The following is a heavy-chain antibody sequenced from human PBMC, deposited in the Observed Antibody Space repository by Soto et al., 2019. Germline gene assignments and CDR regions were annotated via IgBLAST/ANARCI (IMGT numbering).Heavy chain of an antibody. Sequence: SETLSLTCTVSGDSISTFYWSWIRQPPGKGLEWIAYIHYSGSTNYKPSLKSRVSISVDTSKNQFSLKLSSVTAADTAVYYCARDGGSGQLDHWGLGTLVTVSS. CDR2: IHYSGST. J-gene: IGHJ4*02. CDR1: GDSISTFY. CDR3: ARDGGSGQLDH. D-gene: IGHD3-16*01. V-gene: IGHV4-59*01.